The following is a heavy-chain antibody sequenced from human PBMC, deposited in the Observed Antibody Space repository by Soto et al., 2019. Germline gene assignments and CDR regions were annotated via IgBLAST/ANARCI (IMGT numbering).Heavy chain of an antibody. D-gene: IGHD3-3*01. J-gene: IGHJ3*02. V-gene: IGHV3-23*01. CDR2: ISGSGGST. CDR3: AKTGGYTIFGVATTDAFDI. Sequence: ESGGGLVQPGGSLRLSCAASGFTFSSYAMSWVRQAPGKGLEWVSAISGSGGSTYYADSVKGRFTISRDNSKNTLYLQMNSLRAEDTAVYYCAKTGGYTIFGVATTDAFDIWGQGTMVTVSS. CDR1: GFTFSSYA.